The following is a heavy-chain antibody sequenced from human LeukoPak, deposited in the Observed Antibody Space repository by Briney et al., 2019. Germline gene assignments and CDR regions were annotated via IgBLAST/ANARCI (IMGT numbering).Heavy chain of an antibody. V-gene: IGHV3-11*01. Sequence: GGSLRLSCAASGFTFSDFHMCWIRQAPGKGLERVSFSSTSGSTIFYADSVQGRFTISRANAKNTLYLQMNSLRAEDTGVYYCTRKRADALDIWGPGTMVTLS. CDR3: TRKRADALDI. J-gene: IGHJ3*02. D-gene: IGHD6-25*01. CDR1: GFTFSDFH. CDR2: SSTSGSTI.